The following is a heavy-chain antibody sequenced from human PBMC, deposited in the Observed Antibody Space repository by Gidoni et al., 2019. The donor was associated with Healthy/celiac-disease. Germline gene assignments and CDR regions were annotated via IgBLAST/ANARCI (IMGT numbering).Heavy chain of an antibody. D-gene: IGHD3-9*01. CDR1: GGTFSRYA. V-gene: IGHV1-69*12. J-gene: IGHJ6*02. Sequence: QVQLVQSGAGGKKPGSSVKVSCKASGGTFSRYAIRWVRQAPVQGLDWMGGMIPSFVTSNYAHTFQGKVKITADESTSIAYMELSSVISEDTAVYYCAGYRYFVWHASYYGMDVWGQGTPVTVSS. CDR3: AGYRYFVWHASYYGMDV. CDR2: MIPSFVTS.